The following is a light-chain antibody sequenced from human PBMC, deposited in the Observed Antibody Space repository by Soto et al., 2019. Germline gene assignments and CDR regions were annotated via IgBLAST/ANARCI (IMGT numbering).Light chain of an antibody. CDR3: EVWDTSPRS. V-gene: IGKV1-39*01. J-gene: IGKJ1*01. Sequence: DIQMTQSPSSLSASVGDRVSVTCRASQSISTFFNWYQQRPGEAPKLLIYAASSLQSGVPSRIICIGSGAVSTHATGSFQCEEFATEVCEVWDTSPRSFGQG. CDR2: AAS. CDR1: QSISTF.